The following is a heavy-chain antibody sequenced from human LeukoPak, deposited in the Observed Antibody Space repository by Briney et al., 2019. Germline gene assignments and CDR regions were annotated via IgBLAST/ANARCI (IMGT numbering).Heavy chain of an antibody. V-gene: IGHV3-7*03. CDR1: GFTFSNYW. CDR2: IKQDGSEK. Sequence: PGGSLRLSCVASGFTFSNYWMTWVRQAPGKGLEWVANIKQDGSEKYYVDSVRGRFAISRDNAKNSIYLQMNSLRAEDTAVYYWASDLRYNYGYYWGQGTLVTVSS. D-gene: IGHD5-18*01. CDR3: ASDLRYNYGYY. J-gene: IGHJ4*02.